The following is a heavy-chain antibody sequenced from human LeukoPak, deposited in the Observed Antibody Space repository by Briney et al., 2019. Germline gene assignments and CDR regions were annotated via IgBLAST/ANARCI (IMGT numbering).Heavy chain of an antibody. CDR1: GGSISSYY. CDR3: ARVFQETEYCSGGSCYSFGGMDV. CDR2: IYYSGST. J-gene: IGHJ6*02. V-gene: IGHV4-59*01. D-gene: IGHD2-15*01. Sequence: SETLSLTCTVSGGSISSYYWSWIRQPPGKGLEWFGYIYYSGSTNYNPSLKSRVTISVDTSKNQFSLKLSSVTAADTAVYYCARVFQETEYCSGGSCYSFGGMDVWGQGTTVTVSS.